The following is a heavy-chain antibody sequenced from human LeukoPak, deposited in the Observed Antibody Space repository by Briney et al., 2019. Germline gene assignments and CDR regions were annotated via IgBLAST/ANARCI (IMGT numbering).Heavy chain of an antibody. J-gene: IGHJ6*04. D-gene: IGHD3-10*02. Sequence: GGSLRLSCAASGFTFSRNGMTWVRQAPGKGLEWVSYISSSGTTIYYADSVKGRFTISRDNAKNSLYLQMNSLRAEDTAVYYCAELGITMIGGVWGKGTTVTISS. CDR2: ISSSGTTI. CDR3: AELGITMIGGV. CDR1: GFTFSRNG. V-gene: IGHV3-48*03.